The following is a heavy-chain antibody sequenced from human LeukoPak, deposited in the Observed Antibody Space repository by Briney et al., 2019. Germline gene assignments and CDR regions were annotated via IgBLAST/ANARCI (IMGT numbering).Heavy chain of an antibody. CDR1: GFSFSSYA. D-gene: IGHD6-19*01. J-gene: IGHJ6*02. V-gene: IGHV3-23*01. CDR2: VDAGGGDT. Sequence: GGSLRLSCAASGFSFSSYAMTWVRQAPGKGLEWVSSVDAGGGDTYHSDSVKGRFTISRDNSMNTLYLQMNSLRADDTAVYYCGRPTKYWLVRGNGVDVWGQGTTVTVSS. CDR3: GRPTKYWLVRGNGVDV.